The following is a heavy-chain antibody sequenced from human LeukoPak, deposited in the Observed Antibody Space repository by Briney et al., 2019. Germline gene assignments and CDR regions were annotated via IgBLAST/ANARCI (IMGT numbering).Heavy chain of an antibody. J-gene: IGHJ5*02. Sequence: SETLSLTCTVSGGSISSNSHYWGWIRQSPGTGLEWIGSIYYSGTTYYSPSLKSRVTISIDTSKNQFSLKLSSVTAADTAVYSCARGSVRGEFDPWGQGTLVTVSS. CDR1: GGSISSNSHY. V-gene: IGHV4-39*07. CDR3: ARGSVRGEFDP. D-gene: IGHD3-10*01. CDR2: IYYSGTT.